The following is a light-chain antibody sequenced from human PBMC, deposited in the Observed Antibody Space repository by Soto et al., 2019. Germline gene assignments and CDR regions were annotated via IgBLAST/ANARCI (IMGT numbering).Light chain of an antibody. V-gene: IGKV1-12*01. CDR1: QGVSNW. CDR2: AAS. Sequence: DIQMTQSPSSVSASVGDRVTIACRASQGVSNWLAWYQQKPGKAPKLLIYAASRLQSGVPSRFSGSGSGTNFTLTISSLQPKDFATYYCQEANTFPFTFGPGTTVDIK. J-gene: IGKJ3*01. CDR3: QEANTFPFT.